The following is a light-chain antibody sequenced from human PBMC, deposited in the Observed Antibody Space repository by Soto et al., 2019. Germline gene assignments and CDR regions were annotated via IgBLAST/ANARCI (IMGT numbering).Light chain of an antibody. V-gene: IGLV2-14*03. CDR1: ISDVGAYNY. J-gene: IGLJ1*01. CDR3: SSYTGSGIYV. Sequence: QSALTQPASVSGSPGQPITISCTGTISDVGAYNYVSWYQQHPDKAPKLIIYDVANRPSGVSNRFSGSKSGNTASLTISGLQAEDEADYYCSSYTGSGIYVFGTGTKLTVL. CDR2: DVA.